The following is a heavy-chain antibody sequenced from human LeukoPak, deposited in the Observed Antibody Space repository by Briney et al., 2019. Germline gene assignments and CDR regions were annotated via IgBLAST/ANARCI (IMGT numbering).Heavy chain of an antibody. CDR3: ARGTRDPDAFDI. V-gene: IGHV1-69*13. Sequence: SVKVSCKASGYTFTGYYMHWVRQAPGQGLEWMGGIIPIFGTATYAQNFQGRVTITADESTSTAYMELSSLRSEDTAVYYCARGTRDPDAFDIWGQGTMVTVSS. CDR1: GYTFTGYY. CDR2: IIPIFGTA. J-gene: IGHJ3*02.